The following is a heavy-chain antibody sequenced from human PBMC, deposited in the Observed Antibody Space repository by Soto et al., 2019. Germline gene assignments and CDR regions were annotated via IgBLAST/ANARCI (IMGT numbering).Heavy chain of an antibody. CDR2: VYYGGAIFYSGNI. D-gene: IGHD3-10*01. J-gene: IGHJ3*02. V-gene: IGHV4-39*01. CDR1: GDSISSSNSH. CDR3: LKYDLININPYPQEVFNI. Sequence: PSETLSLTCTVSGDSISSSNSHWGWTRQPPGKGLEYIGSVYYGGAIFYSGNIYYNPSLKSRVTISVDTSKNQFSLRLSSVTAANTGFYCCLKYDLININPYPQEVFNIGGKGKMVTV.